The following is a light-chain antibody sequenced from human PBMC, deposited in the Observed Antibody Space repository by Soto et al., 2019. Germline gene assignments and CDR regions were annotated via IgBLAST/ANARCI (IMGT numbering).Light chain of an antibody. CDR3: QQSYSTPRT. J-gene: IGKJ1*01. CDR2: AAS. Sequence: IQITQSPSSPSASVGDRVTITCRASQSLSRYLNWYQQKPGKAPKLLIYAASSLQSGVPSRFSGSGSGTDFTLTISSLQPEDFATYYCQQSYSTPRTFGQGTKVEIK. V-gene: IGKV1-39*01. CDR1: QSLSRY.